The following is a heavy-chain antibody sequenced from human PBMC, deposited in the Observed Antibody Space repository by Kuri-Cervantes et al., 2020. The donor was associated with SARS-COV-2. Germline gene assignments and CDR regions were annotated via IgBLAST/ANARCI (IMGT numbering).Heavy chain of an antibody. CDR2: IKQDGSEK. J-gene: IGHJ4*02. CDR3: ASAFGGAWYYVFDY. Sequence: GGSLRLSCAASGFTFSSYWMSWVRQAPGKGLEWVANIKQDGSEKYYVDSVKDRFTISRDTAKNSLYLQMNSLRAEDTAVYYCASAFGGAWYYVFDYWGQGTLVTVSS. D-gene: IGHD2-21*02. CDR1: GFTFSSYW. V-gene: IGHV3-7*01.